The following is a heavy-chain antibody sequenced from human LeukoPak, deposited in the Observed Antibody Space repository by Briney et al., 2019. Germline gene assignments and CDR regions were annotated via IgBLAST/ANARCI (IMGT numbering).Heavy chain of an antibody. V-gene: IGHV3-33*01. J-gene: IGHJ3*02. D-gene: IGHD1-26*01. Sequence: PGGSLRLSCAASGFTFSRNGMHWVRQAPGKGLEWVALIFYDGSNKYYVDSVKGRFTISRDNSKNMLYLQMNSLRAEDTAVYYCARVFADSGSYMAHRGAFDIWGQGTMVTVSS. CDR1: GFTFSRNG. CDR2: IFYDGSNK. CDR3: ARVFADSGSYMAHRGAFDI.